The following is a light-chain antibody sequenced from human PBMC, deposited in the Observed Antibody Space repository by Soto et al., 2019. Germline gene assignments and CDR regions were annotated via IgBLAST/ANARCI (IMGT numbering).Light chain of an antibody. J-gene: IGLJ3*02. CDR3: SSYAGSNKV. Sequence: QSVLTQPPSASGSPGQSVTISCTGTSSDVGAYNYVSWYQQHPGKAPKLMIYEVNKRPSGVPDRFSGSKSGNTASLTVSGHQAEDEADYYCSSYAGSNKVFGGGTKLTVL. CDR1: SSDVGAYNY. CDR2: EVN. V-gene: IGLV2-8*01.